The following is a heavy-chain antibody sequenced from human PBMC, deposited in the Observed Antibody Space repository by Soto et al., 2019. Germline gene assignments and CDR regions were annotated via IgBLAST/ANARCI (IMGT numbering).Heavy chain of an antibody. CDR2: IYYSGST. J-gene: IGHJ5*02. V-gene: IGHV4-31*03. Sequence: QVQLQESGPGLVKPSQTLSLTCTVSGGSISSGGYYWSWIRQHPGKGLEWIGYIYYSGSTYYNPSLKSRVTISVDTSKNRCSLKLSSVTAADTAVYCCARGWTVTMVRGGGWFDPWGQGTLVTVSS. CDR1: GGSISSGGYY. CDR3: ARGWTVTMVRGGGWFDP. D-gene: IGHD3-10*01.